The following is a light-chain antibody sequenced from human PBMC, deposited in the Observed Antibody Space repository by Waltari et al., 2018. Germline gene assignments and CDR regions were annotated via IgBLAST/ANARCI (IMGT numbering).Light chain of an antibody. CDR1: QSLLHSNGYYY. CDR3: MQPLQSPRT. CDR2: LTS. Sequence: DIVMTQSPLSLSVTPGEPTSISCRSSQSLLHSNGYYYLDWYLQKPGQSPQLLRYLTSHRASGAPDRFSGSGSGTDFTLKISRVEAEDVGVYYCMQPLQSPRTFGQGTKLEIK. V-gene: IGKV2-28*01. J-gene: IGKJ2*01.